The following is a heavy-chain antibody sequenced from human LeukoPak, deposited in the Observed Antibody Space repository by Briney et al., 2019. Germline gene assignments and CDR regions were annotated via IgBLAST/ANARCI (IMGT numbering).Heavy chain of an antibody. CDR2: IYTSGST. V-gene: IGHV4-4*07. D-gene: IGHD6-19*01. CDR3: ASSPLSVAGDTFDY. J-gene: IGHJ4*02. Sequence: SETLSLTSTVSGGSISSYYWSWIRQPAGKGLEWIGRIYTSGSTNYNPSLKSRLTMSVDTSKNQFSLKLSSVTAADTAVYYCASSPLSVAGDTFDYWGQGSLVTVSS. CDR1: GGSISSYY.